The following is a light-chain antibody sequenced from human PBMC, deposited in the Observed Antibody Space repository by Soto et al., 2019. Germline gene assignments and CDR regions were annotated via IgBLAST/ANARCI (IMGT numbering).Light chain of an antibody. V-gene: IGLV1-44*01. CDR2: SNN. Sequence: QSVLTQPPSASGTPGQRVTISCSGSSSNIGSNTVNWYQQLPGTAPKLLIYSNNQRPSWVPARFSGSKSGTSASLAISGLQYEDEADYYCAAWDYSLNSVVFGGGTQLTVL. J-gene: IGLJ2*01. CDR3: AAWDYSLNSVV. CDR1: SSNIGSNT.